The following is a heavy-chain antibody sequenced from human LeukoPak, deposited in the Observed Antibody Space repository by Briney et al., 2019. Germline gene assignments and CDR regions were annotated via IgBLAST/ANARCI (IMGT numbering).Heavy chain of an antibody. Sequence: PSETLSLTCTVSGGSISSGGYYWSWIRQHPGKGLEWIGYIYYSGNTFYNPSLKSRVTISVDTSKNQFSLKLSSVTAADTAVYYCARDSDRARGYNWFDPWGQGTLVAVSS. J-gene: IGHJ5*02. CDR1: GGSISSGGYY. CDR3: ARDSDRARGYNWFDP. V-gene: IGHV4-31*03. D-gene: IGHD1-14*01. CDR2: IYYSGNT.